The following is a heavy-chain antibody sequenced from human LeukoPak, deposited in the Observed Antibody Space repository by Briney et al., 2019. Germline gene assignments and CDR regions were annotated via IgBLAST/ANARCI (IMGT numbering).Heavy chain of an antibody. CDR2: IYYSGST. Sequence: SETLSLTCTVSGGSISSSSYYWGWIRQPPGKGLEWIGSIYYSGSTYYNPSLKSRVTISVDTPKNQFSLKLSSVTAADTAVYYCARGGSDDRPGRFDYWGQGTLVTVSS. CDR1: GGSISSSSYY. V-gene: IGHV4-39*01. CDR3: ARGGSDDRPGRFDY. J-gene: IGHJ4*02. D-gene: IGHD3-9*01.